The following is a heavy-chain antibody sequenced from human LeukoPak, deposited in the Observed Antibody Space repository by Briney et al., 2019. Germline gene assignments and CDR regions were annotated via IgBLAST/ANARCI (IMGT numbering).Heavy chain of an antibody. CDR2: ISGSGRST. D-gene: IGHD1-26*01. CDR1: GFTFSSYA. J-gene: IGHJ4*02. CDR3: ARSGINFFDY. Sequence: GESLRLSCAGSGFTFSSYALSWIRQAPGKGLEWVSTISGSGRSTFNADSVQGRFTISRDNSKNTLYLQMNSLRAEDTAVYYCARSGINFFDYWGQGALVTVSS. V-gene: IGHV3-23*01.